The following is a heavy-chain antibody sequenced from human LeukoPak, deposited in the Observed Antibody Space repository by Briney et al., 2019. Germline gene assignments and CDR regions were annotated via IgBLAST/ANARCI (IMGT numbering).Heavy chain of an antibody. CDR1: GGSISSGSYY. Sequence: KASQTLSLTCTVSGGSISSGSYYWRWIRQPAGKGLEWIGRIYTSGSTNYNPSLKSRVTISVDTSKNQFSLKLSSVTAADTAVYYCARDSEYSSRLETGYWGQGTLVTVSS. D-gene: IGHD6-13*01. J-gene: IGHJ4*02. V-gene: IGHV4-61*02. CDR2: IYTSGST. CDR3: ARDSEYSSRLETGY.